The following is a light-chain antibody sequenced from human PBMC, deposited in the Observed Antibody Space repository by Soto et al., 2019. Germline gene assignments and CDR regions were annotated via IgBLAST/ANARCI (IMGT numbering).Light chain of an antibody. V-gene: IGLV2-14*03. Sequence: QSALTQPASVSGSPGQSITISCTGTSSDVGGYNYVSRYQQHPGKAPKLMIYDVSNRPSGVSNRFSGSKSGNTASLTISGLQAEDEADYYCCSYTSSSTPVVFGGGTQLTVL. CDR2: DVS. J-gene: IGLJ2*01. CDR3: CSYTSSSTPVV. CDR1: SSDVGGYNY.